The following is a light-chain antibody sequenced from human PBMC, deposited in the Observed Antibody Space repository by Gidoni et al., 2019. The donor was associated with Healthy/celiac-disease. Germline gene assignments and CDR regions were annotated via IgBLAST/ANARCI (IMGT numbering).Light chain of an antibody. J-gene: IGLJ2*01. CDR2: SNN. CDR1: SSNIGSNT. Sequence: YVLTQPPSASGNPGQRVTISCSGSSSNIGSNTVNWYQQLPGTAPKLLIYSNNPRPSGVPDRFSGSKSGTSASLAISGLQSEDEADYYCAAWDDSLNGYVVFGGGTKLTVL. V-gene: IGLV1-44*01. CDR3: AAWDDSLNGYVV.